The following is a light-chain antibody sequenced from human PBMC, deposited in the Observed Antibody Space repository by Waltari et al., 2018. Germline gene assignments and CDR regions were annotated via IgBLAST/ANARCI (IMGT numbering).Light chain of an antibody. Sequence: QSALTQPASVSGSPGQSITISCTGTSSDVGSYNLFLWYQQHPGKAPKLMIYEGSKRPSGVSNRFSGSKSGNTASLTISGLQAEDEADYYCCSYAGSSTFVVFGGGTKLTVL. J-gene: IGLJ2*01. CDR2: EGS. V-gene: IGLV2-23*03. CDR3: CSYAGSSTFVV. CDR1: SSDVGSYNL.